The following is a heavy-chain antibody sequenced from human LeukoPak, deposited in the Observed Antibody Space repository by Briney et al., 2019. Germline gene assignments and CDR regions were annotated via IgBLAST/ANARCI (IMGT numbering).Heavy chain of an antibody. J-gene: IGHJ5*02. CDR3: ATAGGDGSSMGFDP. V-gene: IGHV3-74*01. D-gene: IGHD2-15*01. Sequence: PGGSLRLSRADSGFTFSRYWMHWVRQTPGKGLVWVSCISADGSVTRYADSVKGRFTISRDNTKSTLYLQMHSLRAEDTAVYYCATAGGDGSSMGFDPWGQGTLVTVSS. CDR1: GFTFSRYW. CDR2: ISADGSVT.